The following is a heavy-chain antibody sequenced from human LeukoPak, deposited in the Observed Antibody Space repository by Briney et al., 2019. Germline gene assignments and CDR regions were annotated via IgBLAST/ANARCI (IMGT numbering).Heavy chain of an antibody. V-gene: IGHV4-59*08. CDR1: GDSISSYY. D-gene: IGHD3-3*01. J-gene: IGHJ4*02. CDR3: ARGGLRPEDFWSGPFDY. CDR2: IYYSGST. Sequence: KPSETLSLTCTVSGDSISSYYWSWIRQPPGKGLEWIGFIYYSGSTNYNPSLKSRVTISVDTSKNQFSLKLSSVTAADTAVYYCARGGLRPEDFWSGPFDYWGQGTLVTVSS.